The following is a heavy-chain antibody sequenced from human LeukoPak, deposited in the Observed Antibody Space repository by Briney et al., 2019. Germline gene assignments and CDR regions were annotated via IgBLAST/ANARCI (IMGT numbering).Heavy chain of an antibody. J-gene: IGHJ6*03. D-gene: IGHD3-10*01. CDR2: INPSGGST. CDR3: ARDRLRKYYYGSGSYNYYYYYMDV. V-gene: IGHV1-46*02. Sequence: ASVKVSCKASGYTFNSYYMHWVRQAPGQGLEWMGIINPSGGSTSYAQKFQGRVTMTRDTSTSTVYMELSSLRSEDTAVYYCARDRLRKYYYGSGSYNYYYYYMDVWGKGTTVTVSS. CDR1: GYTFNSYY.